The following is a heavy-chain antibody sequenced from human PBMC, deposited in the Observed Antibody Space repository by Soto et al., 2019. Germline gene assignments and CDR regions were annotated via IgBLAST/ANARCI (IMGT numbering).Heavy chain of an antibody. CDR1: GGSISSSSYY. V-gene: IGHV4-39*01. CDR2: IYYSGST. Sequence: QLQLQESGPGLVKPSETLSLTCTVSGGSISSSSYYWGWIRQPPGKGLEWIGSIYYSGSTYYNPSLKSRVTISVDTSKNQFSLKLSSVTAADTAVYYCARPLAYGDYGEDYYGMDVWGQGTTVTVSS. J-gene: IGHJ6*02. D-gene: IGHD4-17*01. CDR3: ARPLAYGDYGEDYYGMDV.